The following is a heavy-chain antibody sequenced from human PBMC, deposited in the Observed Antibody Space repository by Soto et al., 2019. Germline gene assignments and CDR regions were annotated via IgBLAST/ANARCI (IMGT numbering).Heavy chain of an antibody. CDR2: IYSGGST. CDR1: GFTVSSNY. Sequence: LILSCAASGFTVSSNYMSWVRQAPGKGLEWVSVIYSGGSTYYADSVKGRFTISRDNSKNTLYLQMNSLRAEDTAVYYCARGIYDFWSGQLNYYMDVWGKGNTVTVS. V-gene: IGHV3-66*01. CDR3: ARGIYDFWSGQLNYYMDV. J-gene: IGHJ6*03. D-gene: IGHD3-3*01.